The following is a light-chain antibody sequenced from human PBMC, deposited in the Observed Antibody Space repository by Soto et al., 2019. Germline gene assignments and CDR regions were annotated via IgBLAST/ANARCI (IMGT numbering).Light chain of an antibody. J-gene: IGKJ3*01. CDR3: QQRSHRPFT. CDR2: DAS. Sequence: GVIATISCRASLSVRSSYLAWYQQKPGQPPRLLIYDASNRATGVPARSSGSGSRTALHLTISRLEPEDFAVHSCQQRSHRPFTFGPGTKVDIK. CDR1: LSVRSSY. V-gene: IGKV3-11*01.